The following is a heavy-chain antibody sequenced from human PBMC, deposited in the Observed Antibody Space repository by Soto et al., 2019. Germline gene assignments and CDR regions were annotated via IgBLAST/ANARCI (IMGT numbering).Heavy chain of an antibody. CDR1: GYTFTSYG. J-gene: IGHJ6*02. V-gene: IGHV1-18*01. CDR2: ISAYNGNT. D-gene: IGHD5-18*01. CDR3: ARDGVDTATGYYYGMDV. Sequence: ASVKVSCKASGYTFTSYGIGWVRQAPRQGLEWMGWISAYNGNTNYAQKLQGRVTMTTDTSTSTAYMELRSLRSDDTAVYYCARDGVDTATGYYYGMDVWGQGTTVPVSS.